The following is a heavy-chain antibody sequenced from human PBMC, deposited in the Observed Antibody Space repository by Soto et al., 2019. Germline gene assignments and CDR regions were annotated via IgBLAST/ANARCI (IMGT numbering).Heavy chain of an antibody. CDR1: GGSISSGGYY. Sequence: QVQLQESGPGLVKPSQTLSLTCTVSGGSISSGGYYWSWIRQHPGKGLEWIGYIYYSGSTYYNPSLKGRVTISVDTSKSQFSLKLSSVTAADTAVYYCARGYYDYVWGSYFGYGRYFDLWGRGTLVTVSS. J-gene: IGHJ2*01. D-gene: IGHD3-16*01. CDR3: ARGYYDYVWGSYFGYGRYFDL. CDR2: IYYSGST. V-gene: IGHV4-31*03.